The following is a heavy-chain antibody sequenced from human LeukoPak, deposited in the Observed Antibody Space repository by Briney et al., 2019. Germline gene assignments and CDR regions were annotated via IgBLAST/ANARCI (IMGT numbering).Heavy chain of an antibody. J-gene: IGHJ6*02. Sequence: GGSLRLSCAASGFTFSSYSMNWVRQAPGKGLEWVSSISSSSSYIYYADSVKGRFTISRDNAKNSLYLQMNSLGAEDTAVYYCARDSDYYGMDVWGQGTTVTVSS. CDR1: GFTFSSYS. CDR2: ISSSSSYI. CDR3: ARDSDYYGMDV. V-gene: IGHV3-21*01.